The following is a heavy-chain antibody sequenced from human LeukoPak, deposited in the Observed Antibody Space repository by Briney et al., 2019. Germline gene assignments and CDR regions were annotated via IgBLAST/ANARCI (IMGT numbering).Heavy chain of an antibody. CDR3: ARGDQQLFDY. Sequence: GRSLRLSCAASGFTFDDYAMHWVRQAPGKGLEWVSGISWNSGSVGYADSVKGRFTISRDNAKNSLYLRMNSLRAEDTAVYYCARGDQQLFDYWGQGTLVTVSS. CDR1: GFTFDDYA. V-gene: IGHV3-9*01. D-gene: IGHD6-13*01. CDR2: ISWNSGSV. J-gene: IGHJ4*02.